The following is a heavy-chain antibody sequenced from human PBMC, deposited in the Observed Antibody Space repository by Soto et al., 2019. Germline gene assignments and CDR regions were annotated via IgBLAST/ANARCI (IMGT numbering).Heavy chain of an antibody. CDR3: ARMGPAAGVDGFDI. Sequence: QLQLQESASGLVKPSQTLSLTCAVSGGSITSGDYSWSWIRQPPGKGLEWIGYISHSGSTYYNPSLKSRVPLSLDRSKNHFSLKLNSVTAADTAVFYCARMGPAAGVDGFDIWGQGTMVTVSS. CDR1: GGSITSGDYS. V-gene: IGHV4-30-2*01. J-gene: IGHJ3*02. CDR2: ISHSGST. D-gene: IGHD6-13*01.